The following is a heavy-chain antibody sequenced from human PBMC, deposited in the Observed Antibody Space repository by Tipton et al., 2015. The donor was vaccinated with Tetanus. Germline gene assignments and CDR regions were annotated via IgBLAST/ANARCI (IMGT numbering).Heavy chain of an antibody. D-gene: IGHD2-15*01. V-gene: IGHV3-33*01. CDR1: GFIFSSYG. J-gene: IGHJ4*02. CDR2: SWYDGTDT. Sequence: SLRLSCAASGFIFSSYGIHWVRQAPGKGLEWVAASWYDGTDTYYADSVKGRFTISRDNSKNTLYLQMNSLRAEDTAVYYCAREADCSGGSCFSGDFDNWGQGTQVTVSS. CDR3: AREADCSGGSCFSGDFDN.